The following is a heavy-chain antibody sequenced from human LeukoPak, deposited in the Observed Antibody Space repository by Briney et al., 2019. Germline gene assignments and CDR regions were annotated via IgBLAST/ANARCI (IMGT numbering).Heavy chain of an antibody. CDR2: IYYSGST. J-gene: IGHJ4*02. CDR1: GGSIRSYY. D-gene: IGHD3-22*01. Sequence: SETLSLTCTVSGGSIRSYYWSWIRQPPGKGLEWIGYIYYSGSTNYNPSLKSRVTMSVDTSKNQFSLKLSSVTAADTAVYYCATLEPISSGYLYWGQGTLVTVSS. CDR3: ATLEPISSGYLY. V-gene: IGHV4-59*01.